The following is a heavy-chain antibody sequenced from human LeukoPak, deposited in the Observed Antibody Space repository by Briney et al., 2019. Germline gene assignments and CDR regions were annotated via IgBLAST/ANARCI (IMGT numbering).Heavy chain of an antibody. V-gene: IGHV4-4*07. CDR1: GGSISSYY. D-gene: IGHD3-3*01. J-gene: IGHJ6*03. Sequence: SETLSLTCTVSGGSISSYYWSWIRQPAGKGLEWIGRIYTSGSTNYNPSLKSRVTMSVDTSKNQFSLKLSSVTAADTAVYYCASRNPQFWSGPNYYYYYYMDVWGKGTTVTVSS. CDR3: ASRNPQFWSGPNYYYYYYMDV. CDR2: IYTSGST.